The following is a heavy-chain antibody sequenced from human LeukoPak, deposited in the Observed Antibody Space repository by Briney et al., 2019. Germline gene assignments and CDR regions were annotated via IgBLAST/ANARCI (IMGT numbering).Heavy chain of an antibody. CDR3: AKYGGDSGVAFDN. CDR2: ISSSSSYI. J-gene: IGHJ4*02. Sequence: GGSLRLSCAASGFTFSSYSMNWVRQAPGKGLEWVSSISSSSSYIYYADSVKGRFTISRDNAKNSLYLQMNSLRAEDTAVYYCAKYGGDSGVAFDNWGQGTLVTVSS. V-gene: IGHV3-21*01. CDR1: GFTFSSYS. D-gene: IGHD4-23*01.